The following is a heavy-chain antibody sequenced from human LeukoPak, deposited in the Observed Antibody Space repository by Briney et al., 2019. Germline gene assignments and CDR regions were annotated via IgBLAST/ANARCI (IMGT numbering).Heavy chain of an antibody. CDR3: TSPGSYDFVYGMDV. V-gene: IGHV3-49*03. J-gene: IGHJ6*02. Sequence: PGGSLRLSCTASGFTFGDYAMSWFRQAPGKGLEWVGFIRSKAYGGTTEYAASVKDRFTISRDDSKSIAYLQMNSLKTEDTAVYYCTSPGSYDFVYGMDVWGQGTTVTVSS. D-gene: IGHD3-3*01. CDR2: IRSKAYGGTT. CDR1: GFTFGDYA.